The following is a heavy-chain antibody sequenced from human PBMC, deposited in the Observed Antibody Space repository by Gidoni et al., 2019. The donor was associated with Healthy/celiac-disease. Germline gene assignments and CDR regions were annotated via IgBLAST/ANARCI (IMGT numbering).Heavy chain of an antibody. CDR1: GGSVSSGSYY. CDR2: IYYSGST. D-gene: IGHD6-13*01. J-gene: IGHJ4*02. Sequence: QVQLQESGPGLVKPSETLSLTCTVSGGSVSSGSYYWGWIRQPPGKGLEWIGYIYYSGSTNYNPSLKSRVTISVDTSKNQFSLKLSSVTAADTAVYYCARDRGRGAASFYYFDYWGQGTLVTVSS. CDR3: ARDRGRGAASFYYFDY. V-gene: IGHV4-61*01.